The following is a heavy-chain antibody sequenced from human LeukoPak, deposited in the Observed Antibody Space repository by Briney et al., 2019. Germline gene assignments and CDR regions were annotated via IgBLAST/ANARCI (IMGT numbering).Heavy chain of an antibody. CDR3: ARDPILAEVAMDV. CDR1: GGSINSYF. CDR2: IYSSGST. V-gene: IGHV4-4*07. J-gene: IGHJ6*02. D-gene: IGHD2-15*01. Sequence: PSDTLSLTCTVSGGSINSYFWGWIRQPAGKGLEWIGRIYSSGSTNYNPSLKSRLTMSIDTSKNQFSLKLSSVTAADTAVYYCARDPILAEVAMDVWGQGTTVTVSS.